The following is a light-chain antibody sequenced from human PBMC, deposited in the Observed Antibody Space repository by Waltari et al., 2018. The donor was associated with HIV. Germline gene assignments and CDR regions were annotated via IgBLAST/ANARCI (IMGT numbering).Light chain of an antibody. V-gene: IGLV1-40*01. CDR3: QSYDSSLSASV. CDR2: GNP. Sequence: QSVLTQPPSVSGAPGQRVTISCTGSRSNIGAGYDVHWYQQLPGTAPKLLIYGNPNRPSGVPDRFSGSKSGTSASLAITGLQAEDEADYYCQSYDSSLSASVFGEGTKLTVL. CDR1: RSNIGAGYD. J-gene: IGLJ2*01.